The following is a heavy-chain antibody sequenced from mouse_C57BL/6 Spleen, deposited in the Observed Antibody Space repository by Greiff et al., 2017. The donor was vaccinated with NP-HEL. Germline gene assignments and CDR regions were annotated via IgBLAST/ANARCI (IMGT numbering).Heavy chain of an antibody. CDR3: TTYDGYSHYYAMDY. D-gene: IGHD2-3*01. CDR1: GFNIKDYY. CDR2: IDPEDGDT. Sequence: VHVKQSGAELVRPGASVKLSCTASGFNIKDYYMHWVKQRPEQGLEWIGRIDPEDGDTEYAPKFQGKATMTADTSSNTAYLQLSSLTSEDTAVYYCTTYDGYSHYYAMDYWGQGTSVTVSS. J-gene: IGHJ4*01. V-gene: IGHV14-1*01.